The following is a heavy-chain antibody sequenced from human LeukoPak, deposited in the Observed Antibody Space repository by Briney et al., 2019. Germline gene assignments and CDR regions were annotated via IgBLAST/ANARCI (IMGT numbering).Heavy chain of an antibody. CDR2: IYHPGST. J-gene: IGHJ4*02. V-gene: IGHV4-39*01. Sequence: SSETLSLTCPLSGDSISGTTFYWGWIRQPPGKGLEWIASIYHPGSTYYNPSLESRVVISVDTSKNQFSLKLSSVTAADTAVYYCARHSSSTLYYFDYWGQGTLVTVSS. CDR1: GDSISGTTFY. D-gene: IGHD2-2*01. CDR3: ARHSSSTLYYFDY.